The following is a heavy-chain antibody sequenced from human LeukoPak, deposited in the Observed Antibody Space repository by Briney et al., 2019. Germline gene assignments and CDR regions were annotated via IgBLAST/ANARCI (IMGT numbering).Heavy chain of an antibody. V-gene: IGHV3-23*01. CDR2: IRESGGST. D-gene: IGHD6-25*01. Sequence: PGGSLRLSCAASGFTFSNYAMSWVRQAPGKGLEWVSVIRESGGSTYYADSVKGRFTISRDNSKNTLYLQMNSLRAEDTAVYYCAKGGIAAVVRQYSDYWGQGTLVTVSS. CDR3: AKGGIAAVVRQYSDY. CDR1: GFTFSNYA. J-gene: IGHJ4*02.